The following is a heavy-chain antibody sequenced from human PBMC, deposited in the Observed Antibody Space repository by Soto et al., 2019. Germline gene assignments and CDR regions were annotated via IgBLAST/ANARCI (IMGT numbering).Heavy chain of an antibody. D-gene: IGHD5-18*01. V-gene: IGHV4-39*01. CDR1: GGSISSSSYY. Sequence: QLQLQESGPGLVKPSETLSLTCTVSGGSISSSSYYWGWIRQPPGKGLEWIGSIYYSGSTYYNPALKRRVTISVDTSKNQFSLNLSSVTAADTAVYYCASTWIQLWLRTQNWFDPWGQGTLVTVSS. J-gene: IGHJ5*02. CDR3: ASTWIQLWLRTQNWFDP. CDR2: IYYSGST.